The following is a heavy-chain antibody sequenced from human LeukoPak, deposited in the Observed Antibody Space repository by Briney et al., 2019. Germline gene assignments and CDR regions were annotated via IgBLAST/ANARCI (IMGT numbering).Heavy chain of an antibody. J-gene: IGHJ5*02. CDR2: INPNSGDT. CDR1: GYTFTGYY. V-gene: IGHV1-2*02. D-gene: IGHD2-2*01. Sequence: GASVKVSCKASGYTFTGYYIHWVRQAPGQGLEWMGWINPNSGDTHYAQKFQGRVTMTRGTSITTAYMDLNSLISDDTTVYYCARVQYQLLFEGNWFDPWGQGTLVTVSS. CDR3: ARVQYQLLFEGNWFDP.